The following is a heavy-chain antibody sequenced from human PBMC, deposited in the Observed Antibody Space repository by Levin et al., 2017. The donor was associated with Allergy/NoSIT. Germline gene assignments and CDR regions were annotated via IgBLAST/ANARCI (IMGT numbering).Heavy chain of an antibody. V-gene: IGHV3-23*01. Sequence: SGGSLRLSCAASGFTFSSYAMSWVRQAPGKGLEWVSAVSASGTGTYYADSVKGRFTISRDNSKNTLYLQMNSLRAEDTAIYYCAKRVGAYRYFDYWGQGTLVTVSS. CDR2: VSASGTGT. CDR1: GFTFSSYA. J-gene: IGHJ4*02. D-gene: IGHD1-26*01. CDR3: AKRVGAYRYFDY.